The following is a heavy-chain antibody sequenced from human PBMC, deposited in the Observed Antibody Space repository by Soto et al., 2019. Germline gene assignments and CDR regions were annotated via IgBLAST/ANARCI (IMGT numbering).Heavy chain of an antibody. CDR2: ILYDGSKK. Sequence: GGSLRLSCAASVFTFSSYGMHCVRHSPGKWLEWVAVILYDGSKKYYADSVKGRFTISRDNSKNALYLQMSSLRAEDTALYYCVKDGSSGWPYFDDMDVRARGTTFTSP. D-gene: IGHD6-19*01. CDR3: VKDGSSGWPYFDDMDV. CDR1: VFTFSSYG. J-gene: IGHJ6*02. V-gene: IGHV3-30*18.